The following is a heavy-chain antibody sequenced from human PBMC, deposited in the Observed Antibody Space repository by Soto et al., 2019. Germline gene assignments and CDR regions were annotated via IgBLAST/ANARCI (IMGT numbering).Heavy chain of an antibody. CDR2: INPNSGGT. J-gene: IGHJ4*02. V-gene: IGHV1-2*04. D-gene: IGHD3-10*01. CDR3: ARVWFGDFSHFDS. CDR1: GYTFTGYY. Sequence: ASVKVSCKASGYTFTGYYMHWVRQAPGQGLEWMGWINPNSGGTNYAQKFQGWVTMTRDTSISTAYMELSRLRSDDTAVYYCARVWFGDFSHFDSWGQGTLVTVPS.